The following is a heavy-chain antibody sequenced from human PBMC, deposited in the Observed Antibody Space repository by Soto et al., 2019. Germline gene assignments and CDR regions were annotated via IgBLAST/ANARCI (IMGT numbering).Heavy chain of an antibody. J-gene: IGHJ3*02. D-gene: IGHD2-15*01. CDR3: ARVIRYCSGGSCYYDAFDI. V-gene: IGHV1-8*01. CDR1: GYTFTSYD. CDR2: MNPNSGNT. Sequence: GASVKVFCKSSGYTFTSYDIYCVRLATGQGLEWMGWMNPNSGNTGYAQKFQGRVTMTRNTSISTAYMELSSLRSEDTAVYYCARVIRYCSGGSCYYDAFDIWGQGTMVTVSS.